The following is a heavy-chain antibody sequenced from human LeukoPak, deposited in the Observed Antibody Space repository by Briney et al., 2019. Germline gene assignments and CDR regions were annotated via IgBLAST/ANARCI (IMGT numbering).Heavy chain of an antibody. V-gene: IGHV3-48*04. J-gene: IGHJ4*02. CDR2: ISSTSSTI. CDR1: GFTFSSYS. CDR3: ARGLGSYQADY. Sequence: GGSLRLSCAASGFTFSSYSMNWVRQAPGKGLEWVSYISSTSSTIYYADSVKGRFTISRDNAKDTLYLQMNSLRADDTAVYYCARGLGSYQADYWGQGTLVTVSS. D-gene: IGHD1-26*01.